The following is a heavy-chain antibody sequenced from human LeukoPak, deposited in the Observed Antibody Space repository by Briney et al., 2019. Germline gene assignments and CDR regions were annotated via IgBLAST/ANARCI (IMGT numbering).Heavy chain of an antibody. D-gene: IGHD1-7*01. Sequence: PGGSLRLSCAVSGFTFSSYTMNWVRQTPGKGLEWVSSISSSGSYIYYADSVKGRFTISRDNVRNSLYLQMNSLRAEDTAVYYCAKLGENDAFDIWGQGTMVTVSS. V-gene: IGHV3-21*01. CDR2: ISSSGSYI. CDR1: GFTFSSYT. J-gene: IGHJ3*02. CDR3: AKLGENDAFDI.